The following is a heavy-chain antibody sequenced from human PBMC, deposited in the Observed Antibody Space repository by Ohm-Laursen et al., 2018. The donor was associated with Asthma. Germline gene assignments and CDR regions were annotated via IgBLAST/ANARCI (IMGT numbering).Heavy chain of an antibody. D-gene: IGHD5-18*01. CDR1: GFSVSNNY. CDR3: AKDRGFNYGYGMDV. J-gene: IGHJ6*02. V-gene: IGHV3-53*01. CDR2: IYSGGQT. Sequence: GSLRLSCAASGFSVSNNYMSWVRQAPGKGLEGVSVIYSGGQTHYADSVKGRFTVSRDNSKNTLYLQMNSLRAEDTALYYCAKDRGFNYGYGMDVWGQGTTVTVSS.